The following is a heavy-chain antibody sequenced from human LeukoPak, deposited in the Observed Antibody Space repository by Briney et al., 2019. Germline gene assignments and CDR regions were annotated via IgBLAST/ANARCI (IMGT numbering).Heavy chain of an antibody. CDR1: GYTFTSYY. Sequence: ASVKVSCKASGYTFTSYYMHWVRQAPGQGLEWMGWIIPNSGATKYAQKFQGRVTMTWDTSISAVYMELSRLISDDTAVYYCARGEEGNYYYYYGMDVWGQGTTVTVSS. CDR3: ARGEEGNYYYYYGMDV. CDR2: IIPNSGAT. J-gene: IGHJ6*02. V-gene: IGHV1-2*02.